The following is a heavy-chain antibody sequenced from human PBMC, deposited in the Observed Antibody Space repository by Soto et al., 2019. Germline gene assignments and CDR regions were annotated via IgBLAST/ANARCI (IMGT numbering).Heavy chain of an antibody. Sequence: QVQLQQWGAGLLKPSETLSLTCAVYGGSFSGYYWSWIRQPPGKGLEWIGEINHSGSTNYNPSLKSRVTISVDTSKNQFSLKLSSVTAADTAVYYCASGRAAAGGCFDPWGQGTMVPVSA. D-gene: IGHD6-13*01. J-gene: IGHJ5*02. V-gene: IGHV4-34*01. CDR3: ASGRAAAGGCFDP. CDR2: INHSGST. CDR1: GGSFSGYY.